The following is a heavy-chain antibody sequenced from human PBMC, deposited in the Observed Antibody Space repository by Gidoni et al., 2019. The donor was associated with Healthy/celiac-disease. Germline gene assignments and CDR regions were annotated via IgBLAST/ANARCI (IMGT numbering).Heavy chain of an antibody. CDR3: ARTKVDDWNDVGDWFDP. J-gene: IGHJ5*02. V-gene: IGHV4-59*01. CDR2: SYYSGST. D-gene: IGHD1-1*01. Sequence: QVQLQESGPGLVKPSETLSLTCTVSGGSLSSYYWSWIRQPPGKGLEWIGYSYYSGSTNYNPSLKSRVTISVDTSKNQFSLKLSSVTAADTAVYYCARTKVDDWNDVGDWFDPWGQGTLVTVSS. CDR1: GGSLSSYY.